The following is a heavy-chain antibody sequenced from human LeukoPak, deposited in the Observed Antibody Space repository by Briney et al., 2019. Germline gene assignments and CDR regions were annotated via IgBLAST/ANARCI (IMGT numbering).Heavy chain of an antibody. J-gene: IGHJ5*02. CDR3: ARNVYQLLSSWFDP. V-gene: IGHV3-23*01. D-gene: IGHD2-2*01. CDR1: GFSFSNYA. Sequence: GGSLRLSCAASGFSFSNYAMTWVRQAPGKGLEWVSTISSGDDITYYADSVKGRFTIYRDNPKNTLYLQMNSLRAEDTAVYYCARNVYQLLSSWFDPWGQGTLVTVSS. CDR2: ISSGDDIT.